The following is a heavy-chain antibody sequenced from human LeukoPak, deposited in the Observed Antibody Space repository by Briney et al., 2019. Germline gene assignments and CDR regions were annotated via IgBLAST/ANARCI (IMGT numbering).Heavy chain of an antibody. CDR2: IYWNDDK. CDR1: GFSPSTSGVA. J-gene: IGHJ4*02. D-gene: IGHD4-17*01. V-gene: IGHV2-5*01. CDR3: AHRRTTVTTGYFDY. Sequence: SGPTLVNPTQTLTLTCTFSGFSPSTSGVAVGWIRQPPGKALEWLALIYWNDDKRYSPSLKSRLTITKDTSKNQVVLTMTNMDPVDTATYYCAHRRTTVTTGYFDYWGQGTLVTVSS.